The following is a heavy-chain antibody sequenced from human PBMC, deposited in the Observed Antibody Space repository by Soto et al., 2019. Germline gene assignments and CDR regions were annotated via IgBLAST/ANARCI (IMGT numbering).Heavy chain of an antibody. CDR3: ATTGPANWFDP. CDR1: GGSISSYY. J-gene: IGHJ5*02. Sequence: PSETLSLTCTVSGGSISSYYWSWIRQPPGKGLEWIGYIYYSGSTNYNPSLKSRVTISVDTSKNQFSLKLSSVTAADTAVYYCATTGPANWFDPWGQGTLVTVSS. V-gene: IGHV4-59*01. CDR2: IYYSGST.